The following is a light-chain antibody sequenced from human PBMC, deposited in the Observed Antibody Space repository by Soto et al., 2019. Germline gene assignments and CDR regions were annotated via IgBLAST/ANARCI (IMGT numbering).Light chain of an antibody. J-gene: IGLJ3*02. CDR3: SSFASNNTWV. Sequence: QSALTQPPSASGSPGQSVTISCTGTSSDVGAYNYVSWYQQHAGKAPKLVIYEVTKRPSGVPDRFSGSKSANTASLTVSGLQAEDEADYYCSSFASNNTWVFGGGTQVTVL. CDR1: SSDVGAYNY. CDR2: EVT. V-gene: IGLV2-8*01.